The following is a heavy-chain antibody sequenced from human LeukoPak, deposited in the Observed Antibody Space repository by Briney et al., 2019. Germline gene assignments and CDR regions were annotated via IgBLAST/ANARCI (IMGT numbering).Heavy chain of an antibody. CDR3: AKDRGAYCSSTSCYLDY. CDR1: GFTVSSNY. CDR2: IYSGGST. D-gene: IGHD2-2*01. V-gene: IGHV3-53*01. Sequence: PGGSLRLSCAASGFTVSSNYMSWVRQAPGKGLEWVSVIYSGGSTYYADSVKGRFTISRDNSKNTLYLQMNSLGAEDTAVYYCAKDRGAYCSSTSCYLDYWGQGTLVTVSS. J-gene: IGHJ4*02.